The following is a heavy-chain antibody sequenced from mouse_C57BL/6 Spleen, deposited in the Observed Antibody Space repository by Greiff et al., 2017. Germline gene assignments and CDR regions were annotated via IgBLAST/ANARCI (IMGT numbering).Heavy chain of an antibody. CDR3: ARGISTTVGVDY. J-gene: IGHJ2*01. D-gene: IGHD1-1*01. CDR1: GYTFTSYW. V-gene: IGHV1-50*01. Sequence: QVQLQQPGAELVKPGASVKLSCKASGYTFTSYWMQWVKQRPGQGLEWIGEIDPSDSYTNYNQKFKGKATLTVDTSSSTAYMQLSSLTSEDSAVYYWARGISTTVGVDYWGQGTTLTVSS. CDR2: IDPSDSYT.